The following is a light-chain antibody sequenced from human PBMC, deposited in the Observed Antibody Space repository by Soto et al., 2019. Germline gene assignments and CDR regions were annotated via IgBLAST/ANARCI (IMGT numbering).Light chain of an antibody. Sequence: PGERATLSFRASQSVSSYLAWYQQKPGQAPRLLIYDASNRATGIPARFSGSGSGTEFTLTISNLQSEDFAVYYCQQYNNWPPITFGQGTRLEIK. CDR2: DAS. CDR3: QQYNNWPPIT. J-gene: IGKJ5*01. CDR1: QSVSSY. V-gene: IGKV3D-15*01.